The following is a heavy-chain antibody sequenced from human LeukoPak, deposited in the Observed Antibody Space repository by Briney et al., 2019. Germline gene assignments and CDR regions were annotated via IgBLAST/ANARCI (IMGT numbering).Heavy chain of an antibody. CDR2: INPNTGDT. V-gene: IGHV1-2*02. J-gene: IGHJ4*02. D-gene: IGHD6-6*01. CDR1: GYTFTGYY. CDR3: ARGGWGSSPYFDY. Sequence: ASVTVSCKASGYTFTGYYMHWVRQAPGQGLEWVGSINPNTGDTNYPQNFQGRVTMTRDTSISTAYMELSRLTSGDTAVYYCARGGWGSSPYFDYWGEGTLVTVSS.